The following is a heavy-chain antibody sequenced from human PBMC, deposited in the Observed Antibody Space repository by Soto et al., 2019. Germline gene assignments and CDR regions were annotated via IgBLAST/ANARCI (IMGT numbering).Heavy chain of an antibody. J-gene: IGHJ4*03. CDR2: MNQDGSVK. CDR3: ARGLLTAHFYFTMVV. Sequence: GWSLRLSCASSGFTFSRYWMKLVRQAPGKGLEWVANMNQDGSVKNYLDCVKGRFTISRDNGENSLYLQMNSLRAEDTAVYYCARGLLTAHFYFTMVVWGEGTMVTVSS. V-gene: IGHV3-7*03. D-gene: IGHD3-22*01. CDR1: GFTFSRYW.